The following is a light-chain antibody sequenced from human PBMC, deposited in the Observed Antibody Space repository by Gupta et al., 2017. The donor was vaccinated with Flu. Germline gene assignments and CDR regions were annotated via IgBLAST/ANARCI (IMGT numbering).Light chain of an antibody. V-gene: IGLV1-44*01. Sequence: SVLTQRPSASGTPGQQVTLSCSRRSSNIGSNTVNWYQQLPGTAPKLLIYSNNQRPSGVPDRCSGSKSGTSASLAISGLQSEDEADYYCAAWDDSLNGHVVFGGGTKLTVL. CDR2: SNN. CDR1: SSNIGSNT. J-gene: IGLJ2*01. CDR3: AAWDDSLNGHVV.